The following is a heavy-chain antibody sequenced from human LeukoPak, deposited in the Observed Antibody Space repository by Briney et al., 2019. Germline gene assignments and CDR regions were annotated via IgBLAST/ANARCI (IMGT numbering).Heavy chain of an antibody. D-gene: IGHD6-6*01. V-gene: IGHV3-53*01. Sequence: PGGSLRLSCAASGFSVSSYYISWVRQAPGKGLEWVSLSYSSGSTYYADSVKGRFTISRDNSKNTLYLQMSSLRAEDTAVYYCARALYSSSSGYWGQGTLVTVSS. CDR1: GFSVSSYY. J-gene: IGHJ4*02. CDR2: SYSSGST. CDR3: ARALYSSSSGY.